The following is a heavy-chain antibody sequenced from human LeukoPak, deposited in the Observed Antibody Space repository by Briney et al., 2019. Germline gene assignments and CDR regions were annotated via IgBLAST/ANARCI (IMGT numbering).Heavy chain of an antibody. D-gene: IGHD3-10*01. CDR3: ARRRVTVVRGVDITSYYFDY. Sequence: GGCLRLSCAASGFTLDDYGMSWVRQAPGKGLEWVAGINWNGGSTGYADSMKGRFTISRDNAKNSLFLQMNSLRAEDTALYYCARRRVTVVRGVDITSYYFDYWGQETLVTVSS. J-gene: IGHJ4*02. CDR2: INWNGGST. CDR1: GFTLDDYG. V-gene: IGHV3-20*04.